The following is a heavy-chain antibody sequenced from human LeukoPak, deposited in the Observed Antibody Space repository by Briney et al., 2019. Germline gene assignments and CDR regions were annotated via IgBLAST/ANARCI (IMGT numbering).Heavy chain of an antibody. D-gene: IGHD6-19*01. J-gene: IGHJ3*02. CDR3: ARPYSSAWYGAFHI. V-gene: IGHV4-59*08. Sequence: SETLSLTCTVSDGSISSYYWSWIRQPPGKGLEWIGYFYYSGSIKYSPSLKSRVTISVDTSKNQFSLKLSSVTAADTAVYYCARPYSSAWYGAFHIWGQGTKVTVSS. CDR2: FYYSGSI. CDR1: DGSISSYY.